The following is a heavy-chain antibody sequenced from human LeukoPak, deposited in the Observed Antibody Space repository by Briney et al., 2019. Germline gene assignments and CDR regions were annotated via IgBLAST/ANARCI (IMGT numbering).Heavy chain of an antibody. J-gene: IGHJ4*02. V-gene: IGHV4-4*07. CDR2: IYTSGST. CDR3: ASSDLEWGFGEIPFDY. Sequence: SETLSLTCTVSGGSISSYYWSWIRQPAGKGLEWIGRIYTSGSTNYNPSLKSRVTMSVDTSKNQFSLKLSSVTAADTAVYYCASSDLEWGFGEIPFDYWGQGTLVTVSS. CDR1: GGSISSYY. D-gene: IGHD3-10*01.